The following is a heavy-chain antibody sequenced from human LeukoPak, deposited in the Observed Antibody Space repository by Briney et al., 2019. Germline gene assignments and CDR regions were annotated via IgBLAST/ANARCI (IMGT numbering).Heavy chain of an antibody. Sequence: SQTLSLTCTVSGGSISSGSYYWGWIRQPAGKGLEWIGRIYTSGSTHYNPSLKSRVTISVDTSKNQFSLKLSSVTAPDTAVYYCASTRDSYGPTQDYWGQGTLVTVSS. J-gene: IGHJ4*02. CDR3: ASTRDSYGPTQDY. V-gene: IGHV4-61*02. CDR2: IYTSGST. D-gene: IGHD5-18*01. CDR1: GGSISSGSYY.